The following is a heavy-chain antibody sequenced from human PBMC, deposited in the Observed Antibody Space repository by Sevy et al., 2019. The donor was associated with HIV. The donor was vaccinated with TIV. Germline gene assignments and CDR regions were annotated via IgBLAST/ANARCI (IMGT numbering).Heavy chain of an antibody. J-gene: IGHJ3*02. CDR3: ATQSGYSTSPGAFDI. D-gene: IGHD6-6*01. CDR2: IYDVSST. Sequence: GGSLRLSCAASGFTVSSNYMSWVRQAPGKGLEWVSLIYDVSSTYFADSVEGRFNISTDNSKNTLYLQMNSLRDEDTAVYYCATQSGYSTSPGAFDIWGQGTMVTVSS. V-gene: IGHV3-53*01. CDR1: GFTVSSNY.